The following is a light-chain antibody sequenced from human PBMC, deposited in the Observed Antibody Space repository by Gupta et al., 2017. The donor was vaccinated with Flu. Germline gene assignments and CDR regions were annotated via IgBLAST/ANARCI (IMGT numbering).Light chain of an antibody. CDR3: QQDNNWPWT. J-gene: IGKJ1*01. CDR1: QSVSSD. V-gene: IGKV3-15*01. Sequence: IVMPPSPATLSVSPGERATLSCRASQSVSSDVAWYQHTPGQAPRLLIYGASTRATGIPARFSDSASGTEITLIISSLQSEDFAVYYCQQDNNWPWTFGQGTKVEMK. CDR2: GAS.